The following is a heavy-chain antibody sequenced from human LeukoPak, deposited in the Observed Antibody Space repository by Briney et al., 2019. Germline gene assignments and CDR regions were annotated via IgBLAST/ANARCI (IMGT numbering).Heavy chain of an antibody. Sequence: PGGSLRLSCAASGFTLSSYGMHWVRQAPGKGLEWVAFIRYDGSNKYYADSVKGRFTISRDNSKNTLYLQMNSLRAEDTAVYYCAKDRLEGIAAAGTGAYYFDYWGQGTLVTVSS. CDR1: GFTLSSYG. V-gene: IGHV3-30*02. CDR3: AKDRLEGIAAAGTGAYYFDY. J-gene: IGHJ4*02. CDR2: IRYDGSNK. D-gene: IGHD6-13*01.